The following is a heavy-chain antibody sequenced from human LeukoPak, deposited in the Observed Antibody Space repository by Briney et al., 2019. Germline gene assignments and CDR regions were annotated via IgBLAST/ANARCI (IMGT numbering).Heavy chain of an antibody. V-gene: IGHV3-23*01. CDR2: ISHIGGTV. CDR1: GFTFSSYA. CDR3: AKENYGDLDS. Sequence: PGGFLRLSCAASGFTFSSYAMTWVRQAPGKGLEWVSSISHIGGTVYYAESVKGRFTISRDNFKNTLYLQMNSLRAEDTAVYYCAKENYGDLDSWGQGTLVTVSS. J-gene: IGHJ5*01. D-gene: IGHD2-21*02.